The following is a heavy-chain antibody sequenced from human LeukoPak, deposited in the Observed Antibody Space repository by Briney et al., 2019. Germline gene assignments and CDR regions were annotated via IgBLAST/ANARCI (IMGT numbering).Heavy chain of an antibody. D-gene: IGHD6-19*01. Sequence: GGSLRLSCAASGFTFSSYWMHWVRQAPGKGLVWVSRISKDGSSTYYADSVKGRFTISRDNAKNTLYLQMNSLRAEDTAVYYCAGSSGWLLYYWGQGTLVTVSS. J-gene: IGHJ4*02. CDR3: AGSSGWLLYY. CDR1: GFTFSSYW. CDR2: ISKDGSST. V-gene: IGHV3-74*01.